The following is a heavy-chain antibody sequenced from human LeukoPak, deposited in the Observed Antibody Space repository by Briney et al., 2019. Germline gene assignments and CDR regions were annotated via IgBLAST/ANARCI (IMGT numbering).Heavy chain of an antibody. J-gene: IGHJ6*03. V-gene: IGHV3-23*01. CDR2: ISGSGANT. D-gene: IGHD3-3*01. CDR3: AKDSMLDFWSASSTYCYYMDV. Sequence: PGGSLRLSCAASGFGFNIYAMSWVRQAPGKGLEWVSAISGSGANTYSADSVRGRFTISRDNSKNTLYLQMNSLRAEDTAVYFCAKDSMLDFWSASSTYCYYMDVWGKGTTVTVSS. CDR1: GFGFNIYA.